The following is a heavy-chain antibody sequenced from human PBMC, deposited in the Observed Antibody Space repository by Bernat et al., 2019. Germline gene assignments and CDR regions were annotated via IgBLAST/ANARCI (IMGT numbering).Heavy chain of an antibody. CDR2: ITYDGSNK. J-gene: IGHJ4*02. CDR1: GLSFRTCA. Sequence: QVQVVESGGGVVQPGRSLRLSCAASGLSFRTCAMHWVRQAPGKGLEWVALITYDGSNKYYADSVKGRFTISRDNSKNTLYLQMNSLRAEDTAVYYCAKDRTYSGYDPADYYFDYWGQGTLVTVSS. CDR3: AKDRTYSGYDPADYYFDY. V-gene: IGHV3-30-3*01. D-gene: IGHD5-12*01.